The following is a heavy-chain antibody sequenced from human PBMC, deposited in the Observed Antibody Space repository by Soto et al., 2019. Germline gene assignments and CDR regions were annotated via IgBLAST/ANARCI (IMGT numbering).Heavy chain of an antibody. V-gene: IGHV1-69*01. Sequence: QVQLVQSGAEVKKPGSSVKVSCKASGGTFSSYAISWVRQAPGQGLEWMGGIIPIFGTANYAQKFQGRVTITADESTSTAYMELSSLVSEDTAVYYCARGDIAAAAPSYYYYGMDVWVQGTTVTVSS. CDR2: IIPIFGTA. D-gene: IGHD6-13*01. CDR3: ARGDIAAAAPSYYYYGMDV. CDR1: GGTFSSYA. J-gene: IGHJ6*02.